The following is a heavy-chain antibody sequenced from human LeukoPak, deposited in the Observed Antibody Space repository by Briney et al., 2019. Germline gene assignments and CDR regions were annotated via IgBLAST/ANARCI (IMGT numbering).Heavy chain of an antibody. V-gene: IGHV1-69*02. J-gene: IGHJ4*02. D-gene: IGHD2-2*01. CDR3: ATNCSSTSCYAGSFDY. CDR1: GGTFSSYT. CDR2: IIPILGIA. Sequence: SSVKVSCKASGGTFSSYTISWVRQAPGQGLEWMGRIIPILGIANYAQKFQGRVTITAEKSTSTAYMELSSLRSEDTAVYYCATNCSSTSCYAGSFDYWGQGTLVTVSS.